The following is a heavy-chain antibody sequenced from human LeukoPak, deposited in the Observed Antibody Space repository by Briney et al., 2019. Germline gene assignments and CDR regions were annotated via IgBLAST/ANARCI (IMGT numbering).Heavy chain of an antibody. Sequence: GGSLRLSCAASGFTFNSYAMNWVRQAPGKGLEWVSAISGSGDSTYYADSVKGRFTISRGNSKNTLYLQMNSLRAEDTAVYYCATRRSGSYYFDYWGQGTLVTVSS. J-gene: IGHJ4*02. CDR3: ATRRSGSYYFDY. V-gene: IGHV3-23*01. D-gene: IGHD1-26*01. CDR1: GFTFNSYA. CDR2: ISGSGDST.